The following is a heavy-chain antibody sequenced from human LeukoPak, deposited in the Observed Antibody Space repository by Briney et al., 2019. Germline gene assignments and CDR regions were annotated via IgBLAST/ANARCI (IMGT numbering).Heavy chain of an antibody. V-gene: IGHV4-39*02. CDR3: ARDGGGVSAPGGY. CDR1: GGSISSSSYY. Sequence: PSETLSLTCTVSGGSISSSSYYWGWIRQPPGKGLEWIGSIYYSGSTYYNPSLRSRVTLSVDTSKNQFSLKLNSVTAADTAVYYCARDGGGVSAPGGYWGQGTLVTVSS. J-gene: IGHJ4*02. CDR2: IYYSGST. D-gene: IGHD3-16*01.